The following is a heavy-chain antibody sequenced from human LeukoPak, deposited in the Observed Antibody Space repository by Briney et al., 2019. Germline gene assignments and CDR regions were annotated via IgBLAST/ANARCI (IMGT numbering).Heavy chain of an antibody. CDR1: GYTFTSYG. V-gene: IGHV1-18*01. J-gene: IGHJ4*02. D-gene: IGHD1-14*01. CDR3: ARDQLVLPRGISGY. Sequence: ASVKVSCKASGYTFTSYGISWVRQAPGQGLEWMGWIAVYNGNTNYAQKFQGRLTMTTDTSTSTAYMELRSLRSDDTALYYCARDQLVLPRGISGYWGQGTLVTVSS. CDR2: IAVYNGNT.